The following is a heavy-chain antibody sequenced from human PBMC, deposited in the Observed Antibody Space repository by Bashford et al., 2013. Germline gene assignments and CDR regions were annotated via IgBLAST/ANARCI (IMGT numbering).Heavy chain of an antibody. J-gene: IGHJ4*02. D-gene: IGHD4-23*01. CDR1: GGSISGFY. CDR3: AKDRGGYSAIPPS. Sequence: SETLSLTCTVSGGSISGFYWSWVRQPPGGRDWEWIGYIYYNWGAPTTTPPLKSRVLISVDTSKNQFSLKLSSVTAADTAVYYCAKDRGGYSAIPPSGAQGTLVTRLL. V-gene: IGHV4-59*01. CDR2: IYYNWGAP.